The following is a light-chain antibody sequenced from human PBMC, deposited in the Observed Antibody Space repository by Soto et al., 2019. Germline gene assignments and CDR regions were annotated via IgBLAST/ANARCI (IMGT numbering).Light chain of an antibody. CDR1: SNDVGGYSY. CDR3: SSYTGSNNVV. J-gene: IGLJ2*01. CDR2: EVN. Sequence: QSALTQPPYASGSPGQSVTISCTGASNDVGGYSYVSWYQQHPGKAPKLMIYEVNKRPSGVPDRFSGSKSGNTASLTVSGLQAEDEADYYCSSYTGSNNVVFGGGTKLTVL. V-gene: IGLV2-8*01.